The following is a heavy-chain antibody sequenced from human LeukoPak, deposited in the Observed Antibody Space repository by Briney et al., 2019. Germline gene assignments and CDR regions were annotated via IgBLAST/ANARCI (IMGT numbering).Heavy chain of an antibody. Sequence: KPGGSLRLSCAASGFTFSDYYMGWIRLAPGKGLEWVSYISNSGTGTYYPDSVKGRFTISRDNAKNSLYLQVNSLRAEDTAVYYCAKGPVAYCGDNCPYYFDYWGQGTLVTVSS. CDR1: GFTFSDYY. CDR2: ISNSGTGT. CDR3: AKGPVAYCGDNCPYYFDY. J-gene: IGHJ4*02. V-gene: IGHV3-11*04. D-gene: IGHD2-21*01.